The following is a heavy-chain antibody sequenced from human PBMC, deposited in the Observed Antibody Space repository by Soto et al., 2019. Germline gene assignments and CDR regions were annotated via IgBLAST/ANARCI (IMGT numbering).Heavy chain of an antibody. J-gene: IGHJ4*02. CDR2: IFSKDEK. V-gene: IGHV2-26*01. Sequence: SGHTLVNPTETLTLTCTVSGFSLSNARMGVSWIPQPPGKAREWLAHIFSKDEKSYSTSLKSRLTFSKDTSKSQVVLTMTNMDPVDTATYYCARRYCSSTSCYLYYFDYWGQGTLVTVSS. D-gene: IGHD2-2*01. CDR3: ARRYCSSTSCYLYYFDY. CDR1: GFSLSNARMG.